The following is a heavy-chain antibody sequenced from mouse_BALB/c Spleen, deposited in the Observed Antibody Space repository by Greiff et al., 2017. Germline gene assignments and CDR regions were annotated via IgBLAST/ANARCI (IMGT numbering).Heavy chain of an antibody. D-gene: IGHD2-12*01. Sequence: VMLVESGPGLVAPSQSLSITCTGSGYSLTGYGVHWVRQPPGKGLEWLGVIWAGGSTNYYSPLMSRLSIINDNSKSQVFLKMSRLQTDDTAMYYCARYTYYDNNAMDYWGQGTSVTVSS. CDR3: ARYTYYDNNAMDY. CDR1: GYSLTGYG. V-gene: IGHV2-9*02. J-gene: IGHJ4*01. CDR2: IWAGGST.